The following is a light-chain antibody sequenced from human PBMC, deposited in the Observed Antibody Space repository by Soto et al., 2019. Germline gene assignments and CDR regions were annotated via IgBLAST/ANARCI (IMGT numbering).Light chain of an antibody. CDR1: QTISSW. Sequence: DIQMTQSPSTLSGSVGDRVTITCRASQTISSWLAWYQQKPGKAPKLLIYKASTLKSGVPSRFSGSGSGTEFTITISSLQPDDFATYYCQHYNSYSEAFGQGTKVE. CDR3: QHYNSYSEA. J-gene: IGKJ1*01. CDR2: KAS. V-gene: IGKV1-5*03.